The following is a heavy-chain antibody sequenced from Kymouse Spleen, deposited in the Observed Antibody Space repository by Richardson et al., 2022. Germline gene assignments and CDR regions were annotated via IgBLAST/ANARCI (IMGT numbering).Heavy chain of an antibody. CDR1: GFTFSGSA. V-gene: IGHV3-73*02. J-gene: IGHJ4*02. CDR3: TRETGTFFDY. Sequence: EVQLVESGGGLVQPGGSLKLSCAASGFTFSGSAMHWVRQASGKGLEWVGRIRSKANSYATAYAASVKGRFTISRDDSKNTAYLQMNSLKTEDTAVYYCTRETGTFFDYWGQGTLVTVSS. CDR2: IRSKANSYAT. D-gene: IGHD1-1*01,IGHD1-20*01,IGHD1-7*01.